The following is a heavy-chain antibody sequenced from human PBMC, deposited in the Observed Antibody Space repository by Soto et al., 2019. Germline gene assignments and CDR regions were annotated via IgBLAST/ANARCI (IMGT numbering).Heavy chain of an antibody. Sequence: GGSLRLSCVASGFTFSNYGMHWVRQAPCKGLEGVAVISSEGSNKYYADSVKGRFTISRDNSKNTLYLQMTSLRTEDTAVYYCAKLDEGGLQYAYYAMDVWGQGTTVTVSS. J-gene: IGHJ6*02. D-gene: IGHD2-15*01. CDR2: ISSEGSNK. CDR1: GFTFSNYG. CDR3: AKLDEGGLQYAYYAMDV. V-gene: IGHV3-30*18.